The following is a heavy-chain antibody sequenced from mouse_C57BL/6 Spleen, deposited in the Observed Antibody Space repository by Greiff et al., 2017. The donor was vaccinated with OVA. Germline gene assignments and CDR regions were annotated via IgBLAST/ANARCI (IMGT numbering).Heavy chain of an antibody. CDR1: GFTFSDYY. Sequence: EVKVVESEGGLVQPGSSMKLSCTASGFTFSDYYMAWVRQVPEKGLEWVANINYDGSSTYYLDSLKSRFIISRDNAKNILYLQMSSLKSEDTATYYCAREGREGAMDYWGQGTSVTVAS. V-gene: IGHV5-16*01. CDR3: AREGREGAMDY. J-gene: IGHJ4*01. CDR2: INYDGSST.